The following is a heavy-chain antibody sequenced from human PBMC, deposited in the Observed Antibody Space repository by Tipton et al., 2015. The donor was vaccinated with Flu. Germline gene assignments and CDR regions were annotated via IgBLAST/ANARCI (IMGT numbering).Heavy chain of an antibody. CDR2: ISGSGGST. D-gene: IGHD4-17*01. CDR3: AKDQRGGDYAGYYFDY. V-gene: IGHV3-23*01. CDR1: GFTFSSYA. J-gene: IGHJ4*02. Sequence: SLRLSCAASGFTFSSYAMSWVRQAPGKGLEWVSAISGSGGSTYYADSVKGRFTISRDNSKNTLYLQMNSLRAEDTAVYYCAKDQRGGDYAGYYFDYWGQGTLVTVSS.